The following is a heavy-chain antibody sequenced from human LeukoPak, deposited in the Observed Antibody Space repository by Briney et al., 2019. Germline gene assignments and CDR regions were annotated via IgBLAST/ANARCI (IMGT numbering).Heavy chain of an antibody. D-gene: IGHD3-16*01. Sequence: PGGSLRLSCTASGFTFSSDAMSWVRQAPGKGLEWVSSINNSGGSKYYADSVKGRFTISRDNSKNTLYLQMNSLRAEDTAVYYCAKGGGGNWFDPWGQGALVTVSS. CDR1: GFTFSSDA. J-gene: IGHJ5*02. CDR3: AKGGGGNWFDP. V-gene: IGHV3-23*01. CDR2: INNSGGSK.